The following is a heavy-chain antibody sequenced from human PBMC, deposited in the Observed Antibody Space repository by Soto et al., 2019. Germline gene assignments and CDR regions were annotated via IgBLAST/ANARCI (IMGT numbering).Heavy chain of an antibody. V-gene: IGHV3-11*01. J-gene: IGHJ6*03. CDR1: GFTFSDYY. CDR3: ARAAATIKGLSYYYYMDV. Sequence: GGSLRLSCAASGFTFSDYYMSWIRQAPGKGLEWVSYISSSGSTIYYADSVKGRFTISRDNAKNSLYLQMNSLRAEDTAVYYCARAAATIKGLSYYYYMDVWGKGTTVTVSS. CDR2: ISSSGSTI. D-gene: IGHD5-12*01.